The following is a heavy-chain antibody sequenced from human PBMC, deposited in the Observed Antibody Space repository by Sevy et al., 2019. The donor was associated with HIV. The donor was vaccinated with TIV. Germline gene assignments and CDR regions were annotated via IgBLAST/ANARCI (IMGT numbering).Heavy chain of an antibody. CDR1: DGSFSGYY. Sequence: SETLSLTCAVHDGSFSGYYWNWIRQLPGKGLEWIGEINESGITYYNPSLKRRVTISVDTSKKQFALKLNSVTAVESVVYFCARSPPVVVVPGAPSWFDPWGQRTLVTVSS. D-gene: IGHD2-2*01. CDR3: ARSPPVVVVPGAPSWFDP. CDR2: INESGIT. V-gene: IGHV4-34*01. J-gene: IGHJ5*02.